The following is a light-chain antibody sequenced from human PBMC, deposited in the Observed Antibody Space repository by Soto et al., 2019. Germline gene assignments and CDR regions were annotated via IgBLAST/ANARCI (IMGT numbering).Light chain of an antibody. Sequence: SYELTQPPSVSVSPGQTASISCSGDKLGDKYASWYQQKPGQSPVLVIYQDTKRPSGIPERFSGSNSENTATLTISGTQAMEEADYYCQAWHSTTVFGGGTKLTVL. CDR1: KLGDKY. CDR3: QAWHSTTV. J-gene: IGLJ2*01. CDR2: QDT. V-gene: IGLV3-1*01.